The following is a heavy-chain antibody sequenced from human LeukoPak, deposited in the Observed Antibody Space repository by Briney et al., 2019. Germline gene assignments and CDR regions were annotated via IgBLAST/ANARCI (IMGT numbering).Heavy chain of an antibody. V-gene: IGHV4-59*01. J-gene: IGHJ4*02. D-gene: IGHD3-10*01. Sequence: SETLSLTCTVSGGSISSYYWSRIRQPPGKGLEWIGYIYYSGSTNYNPSLKSRVTISVDTSKNQFSLKLSSVTAVDTAVYYCARDRGRGFFDYWGQGTLVTVSS. CDR2: IYYSGST. CDR1: GGSISSYY. CDR3: ARDRGRGFFDY.